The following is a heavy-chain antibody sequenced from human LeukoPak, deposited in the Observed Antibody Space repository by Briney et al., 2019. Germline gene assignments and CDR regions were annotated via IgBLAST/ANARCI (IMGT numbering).Heavy chain of an antibody. Sequence: SETLSLTCTASGASISSYYWSWIRRPPAKGLLGIGYIYYNGSPNYNPSLKRRVTMSLDTSENQFSLKLTSVTAADTAVYYCARCRGYSSSWARTFDIWGQGTMVTVSS. CDR2: IYYNGSP. D-gene: IGHD6-13*01. V-gene: IGHV4-59*01. J-gene: IGHJ3*02. CDR1: GASISSYY. CDR3: ARCRGYSSSWARTFDI.